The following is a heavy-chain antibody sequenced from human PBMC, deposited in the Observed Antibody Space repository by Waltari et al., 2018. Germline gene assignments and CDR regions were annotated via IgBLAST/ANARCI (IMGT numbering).Heavy chain of an antibody. D-gene: IGHD3-22*01. CDR2: INKDGTEK. CDR1: AFAFSNYW. V-gene: IGHV3-7*03. Sequence: EVQLVESGGGLVHPGGSLRLSCAASAFAFSNYWMTWGRQAPGKGLQWVANINKDGTEKHYLDSTRGRVTVSRDSAKSSLFLQVNSLRAEDTGVYFCARLTQPDAASYYYPDVWGKGTTVTVSS. J-gene: IGHJ6*04. CDR3: ARLTQPDAASYYYPDV.